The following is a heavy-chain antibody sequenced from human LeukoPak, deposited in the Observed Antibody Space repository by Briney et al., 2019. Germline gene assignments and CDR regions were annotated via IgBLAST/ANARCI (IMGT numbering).Heavy chain of an antibody. V-gene: IGHV4-59*08. CDR1: DGSISSYY. J-gene: IGHJ6*03. CDR3: ARLGVVVTHYHYMDV. Sequence: SETLSLTCTVSDGSISSYYWSWIRQPPGKGLEWIGYIHNSGGINYDPSLKSRVTISIDTSKNQISLRLTSVTAADAAVYYCARLGVVVTHYHYMDVWGKGTTVTVSS. D-gene: IGHD3-22*01. CDR2: IHNSGGI.